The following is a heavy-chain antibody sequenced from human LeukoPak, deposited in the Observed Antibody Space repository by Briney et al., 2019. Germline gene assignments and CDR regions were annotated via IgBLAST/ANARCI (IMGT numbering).Heavy chain of an antibody. CDR1: GNTFTGDF. V-gene: IGHV1-2*02. CDR3: ASYSDSPKDFDK. Sequence: ASVKVSCKASGNTFTGDFMQWVRQAPGQGLEWMGWINVNSGGTHYAQKFQGRVSMTSDTSIATAYMELSGLRSDDTAVYYCASYSDSPKDFDKWGQGTLVSVSS. J-gene: IGHJ4*02. CDR2: INVNSGGT. D-gene: IGHD1-26*01.